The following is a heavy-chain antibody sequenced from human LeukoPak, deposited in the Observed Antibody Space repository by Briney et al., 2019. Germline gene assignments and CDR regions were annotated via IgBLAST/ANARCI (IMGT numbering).Heavy chain of an antibody. CDR3: ARSGEVRGANNYYYYMDV. D-gene: IGHD3-10*01. CDR1: GGSFSGYY. J-gene: IGHJ6*03. V-gene: IGHV4-34*01. CDR2: INHSGST. Sequence: PSETLSLTCAVYGGSFSGYYWSWLRQPPGKGLEWIGEINHSGSTNYNPSLKSRVTISVDTSKNQFSLKLSSVTAADTAVYYCARSGEVRGANNYYYYMDVWGKGTTVTISS.